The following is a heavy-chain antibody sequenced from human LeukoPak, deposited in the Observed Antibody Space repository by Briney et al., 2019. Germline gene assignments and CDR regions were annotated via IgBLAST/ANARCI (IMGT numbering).Heavy chain of an antibody. Sequence: GGTLRLSCAASGFSFDDYGLTWVSQAPGKGLEWVSGINWNGDSTEYADSVKGRFTITRDNAKNSLYLQMNSLRAEDTALYYCARDLRVVITGSFDSWGQGTLVT. D-gene: IGHD3-22*01. CDR3: ARDLRVVITGSFDS. V-gene: IGHV3-20*04. CDR1: GFSFDDYG. J-gene: IGHJ4*02. CDR2: INWNGDST.